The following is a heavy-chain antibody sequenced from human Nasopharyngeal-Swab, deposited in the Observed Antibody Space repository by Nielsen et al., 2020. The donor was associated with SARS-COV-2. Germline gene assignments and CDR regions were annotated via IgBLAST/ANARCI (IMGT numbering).Heavy chain of an antibody. Sequence: LRQAPGQGLGWMGWISAYNGNTNYAQRLQGRVTMTTDTSTNTAYMEMRSLRSDDTAVYYCARTGYCSGGSCYSWWFDPWGQGTLVTVSS. CDR3: ARTGYCSGGSCYSWWFDP. J-gene: IGHJ5*02. V-gene: IGHV1-18*01. D-gene: IGHD2-15*01. CDR2: ISAYNGNT.